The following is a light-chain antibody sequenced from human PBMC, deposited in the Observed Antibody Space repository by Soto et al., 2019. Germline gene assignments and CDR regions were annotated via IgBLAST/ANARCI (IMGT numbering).Light chain of an antibody. CDR1: QSVSSY. J-gene: IGKJ4*01. CDR3: QHREKGLT. Sequence: EIVLTQSPSTLSLSPGERATLSCRASQSVSSYLAWYQQKPGQAPRLLIYDASDRDTGIPARFSGSGSGTDFALTISLQEEEDFAVYYCQHREKGLTFGGGTRLEIK. CDR2: DAS. V-gene: IGKV3-11*01.